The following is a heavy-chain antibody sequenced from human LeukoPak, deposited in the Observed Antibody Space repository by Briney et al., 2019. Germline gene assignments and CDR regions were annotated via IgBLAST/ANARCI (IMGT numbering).Heavy chain of an antibody. CDR2: IYADGST. Sequence: PGGSLRLSCAASGFIVSDNDIKWGRQAQGKGLEWVSLIYADGSTHYTDSVKGRFSISRDNSQNTVYLQMNSLRGEDTAVYFCAKRSVPGRPGYWGHGTLVTVSS. CDR1: GFIVSDND. J-gene: IGHJ4*01. V-gene: IGHV3-66*04. D-gene: IGHD3-3*01. CDR3: AKRSVPGRPGY.